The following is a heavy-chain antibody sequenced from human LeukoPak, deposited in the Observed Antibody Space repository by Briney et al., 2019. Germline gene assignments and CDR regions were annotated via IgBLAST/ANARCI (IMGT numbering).Heavy chain of an antibody. V-gene: IGHV3-53*01. J-gene: IGHJ4*02. CDR2: IYSGYSI. D-gene: IGHD2-15*01. CDR1: GFTVIRKD. Sequence: GGSLGLSCAASGFTVIRKDMSWVRQAPGNGLEWSSVIYSGYSIYYADSVKGRFTISRDNSRNPLYLQMNSLRAEDTFFFQAEDGIRDCSGGSCIDYWGQGTLVTVSS. CDR3: EDGIRDCSGGSCIDY.